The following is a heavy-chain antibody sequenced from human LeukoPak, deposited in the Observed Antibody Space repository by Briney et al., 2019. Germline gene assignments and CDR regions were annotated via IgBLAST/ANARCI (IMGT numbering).Heavy chain of an antibody. Sequence: GGSLRLSCAASGFTFDDYAMHWVRQAPGEGLEWVSGISWSSGSIGYADSVKGRFTISRDNAKKSLYLQMNSLRAEDTAVYYCATRVGIQNFDYWGQGTLVTVSS. J-gene: IGHJ4*02. CDR1: GFTFDDYA. CDR2: ISWSSGSI. CDR3: ATRVGIQNFDY. V-gene: IGHV3-9*01. D-gene: IGHD5-18*01.